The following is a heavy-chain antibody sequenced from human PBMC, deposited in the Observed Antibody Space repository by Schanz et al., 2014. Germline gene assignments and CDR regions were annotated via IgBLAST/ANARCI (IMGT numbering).Heavy chain of an antibody. CDR1: GFTFSSYA. CDR2: ISNDGSIK. J-gene: IGHJ4*02. Sequence: QVQLLQFGGGVVQPGRSLRLSCAASGFTFSSYAMHWVRQAPGKGLEWVALISNDGSIKYYADSVEGRFTISRDNSKNTLYLQMNTLRAEDTAVYYCARDSGYCSGGSCLTFDYWGQGTLVTVSS. CDR3: ARDSGYCSGGSCLTFDY. D-gene: IGHD2-15*01. V-gene: IGHV3-30-3*01.